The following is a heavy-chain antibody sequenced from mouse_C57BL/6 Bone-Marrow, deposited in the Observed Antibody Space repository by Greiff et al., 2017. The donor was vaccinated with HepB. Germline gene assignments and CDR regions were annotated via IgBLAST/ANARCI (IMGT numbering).Heavy chain of an antibody. V-gene: IGHV1-39*01. CDR3: ARSGITTVSPFAY. J-gene: IGHJ3*01. CDR1: GYSFTDYN. Sequence: VQLKESGPELVKPGASVKISCKASGYSFTDYNMNWVKQSNGKSLEWIGVINPNYGTTSYNQKFKGKATLTVDQSSSTAYMQLNSLTSEDSAVYYCARSGITTVSPFAYWGQGTLVTVSA. CDR2: INPNYGTT. D-gene: IGHD1-1*01.